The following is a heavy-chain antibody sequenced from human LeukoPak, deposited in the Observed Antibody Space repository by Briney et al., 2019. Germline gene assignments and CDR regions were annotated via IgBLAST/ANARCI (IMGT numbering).Heavy chain of an antibody. J-gene: IGHJ6*02. CDR3: ARHGSSGSDYYYYAMDV. D-gene: IGHD1-26*01. CDR2: IYYSGST. Sequence: SETLSLTCPVSGGSLSFYYWSWIRQPPGKGLEWIGYIYYSGSTNYNPSLKSRVTISVDTSKNQFSLRLKSATAADTAAYYCARHGSSGSDYYYYAMDVWGQGTTVTVSS. CDR1: GGSLSFYY. V-gene: IGHV4-59*08.